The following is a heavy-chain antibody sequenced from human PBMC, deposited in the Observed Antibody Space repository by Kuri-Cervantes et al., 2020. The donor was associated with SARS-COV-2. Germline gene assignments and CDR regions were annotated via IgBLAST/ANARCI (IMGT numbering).Heavy chain of an antibody. CDR2: ISSSGNNM. V-gene: IGHV3-11*04. D-gene: IGHD3-3*01. J-gene: IGHJ3*02. CDR3: ARDYLGWDDLDAFDI. Sequence: GGSLRLSCAASGFTFNDYCMGWIRQAPGKGLEWVSYISSSGNNMYYADSVRGRFTISRDDATNSLHLQMNSLRAEDTAVYYCARDYLGWDDLDAFDIWGQGTMVTVSS. CDR1: GFTFNDYC.